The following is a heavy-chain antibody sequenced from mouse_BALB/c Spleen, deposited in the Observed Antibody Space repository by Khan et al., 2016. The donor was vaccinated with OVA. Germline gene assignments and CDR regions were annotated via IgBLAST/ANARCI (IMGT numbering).Heavy chain of an antibody. CDR1: GYSITSDYA. Sequence: EVQLVESGPGLVKPSQSLSLTCTVTGYSITSDYAWNWIRQFPGNKLEWMGYISSSGSTNYNPALKSRTSITRDTSKNQFFLQLNSVTTEDTATYYCARDGSRYNYATDYWGQGTSVTVSS. CDR3: ARDGSRYNYATDY. CDR2: ISSSGST. J-gene: IGHJ4*01. V-gene: IGHV3-2*02. D-gene: IGHD2-3*01.